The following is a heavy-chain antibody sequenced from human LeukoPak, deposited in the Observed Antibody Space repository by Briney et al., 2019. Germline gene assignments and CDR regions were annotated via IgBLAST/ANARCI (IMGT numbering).Heavy chain of an antibody. V-gene: IGHV3-11*01. D-gene: IGHD6-13*01. Sequence: GGSLRLSCAASGFTFSDYYMSWIRQAPGKGLEWVSYISSSGSTIYYADSVKGRFTISRDNAKNSLYLQMNSLRAEDTAVYYCARARGAAAAGTIRFDPWGQGTLVTVSS. CDR3: ARARGAAAAGTIRFDP. J-gene: IGHJ5*02. CDR1: GFTFSDYY. CDR2: ISSSGSTI.